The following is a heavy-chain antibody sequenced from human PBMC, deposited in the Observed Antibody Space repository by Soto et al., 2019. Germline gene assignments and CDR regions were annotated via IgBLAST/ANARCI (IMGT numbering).Heavy chain of an antibody. CDR2: IGGTSGST. V-gene: IGHV3-23*01. Sequence: EVQLLESGGGLVQPGGSLRLSCAASGFTFSNFVMGWVRRAPGKGLEWVSAIGGTSGSTYYADSVKGRFIISRDNSKDTLSLQMNSLGAEDTALYYCAKRRGDGYFDLWGRGTLVTVSS. J-gene: IGHJ2*01. CDR1: GFTFSNFV. CDR3: AKRRGDGYFDL. D-gene: IGHD7-27*01.